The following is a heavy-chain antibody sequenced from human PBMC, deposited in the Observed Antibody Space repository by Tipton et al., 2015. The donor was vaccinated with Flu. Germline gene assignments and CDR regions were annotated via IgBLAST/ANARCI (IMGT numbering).Heavy chain of an antibody. D-gene: IGHD3-10*01. CDR1: GGSISSGSYY. CDR2: IYTSGST. J-gene: IGHJ6*02. Sequence: TLSLTCTVSGGSISSGSYYWSWIRQPAGKGLEWIGRIYTSGSTNYNPSLKSRVTISVDTSKNQFSLKLSSVTAADTAVYYCARDATMVRGPYYYCGMDVWGQGTTVTVSS. V-gene: IGHV4-61*02. CDR3: ARDATMVRGPYYYCGMDV.